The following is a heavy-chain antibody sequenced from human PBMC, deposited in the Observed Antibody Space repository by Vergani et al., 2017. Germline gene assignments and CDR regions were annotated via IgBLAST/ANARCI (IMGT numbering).Heavy chain of an antibody. CDR3: ARPGPYSSGWYYFDY. CDR2: IYHSGST. J-gene: IGHJ4*02. V-gene: IGHV4-38-2*01. Sequence: QVQLQESGPGLVKPSETLSLTCAVSGYSISSGYYWGWIRQPPGKGLVWIGSIYHSGSTYYNPSLKSRVTISVDTSKNQFSLKLSSVTAADTAVYYCARPGPYSSGWYYFDYWGQGTLVTVSS. CDR1: GYSISSGYY. D-gene: IGHD6-19*01.